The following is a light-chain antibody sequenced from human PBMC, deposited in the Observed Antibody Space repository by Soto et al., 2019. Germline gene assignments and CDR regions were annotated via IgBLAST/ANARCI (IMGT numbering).Light chain of an antibody. Sequence: EIVLTQSPGTLSLSPGQRATLSCRASQSVSSSYLAWYQQKPGQAPSLLIYGASRRATGIPDRFSGSGSGTDFTLTISRLEPEDVAVYYCQQYDSSPITFGQGTRLEN. CDR2: GAS. J-gene: IGKJ5*01. CDR1: QSVSSSY. CDR3: QQYDSSPIT. V-gene: IGKV3-20*01.